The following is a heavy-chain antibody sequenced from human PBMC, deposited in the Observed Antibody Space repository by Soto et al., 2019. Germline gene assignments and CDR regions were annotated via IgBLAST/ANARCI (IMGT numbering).Heavy chain of an antibody. CDR3: AKRTVGWYFDL. CDR2: ISGSGGST. V-gene: IGHV3-23*01. Sequence: EVQLLESGGGLVQPGGSLRLSCAASGFTFSSYAMNWVRQAPGRGLEWVSVISGSGGSTYYADSVKGRFTISRDNSKNTLYLQMNSLRAEDTAVYYCAKRTVGWYFDLWGRGTLVTVSS. J-gene: IGHJ2*01. D-gene: IGHD4-17*01. CDR1: GFTFSSYA.